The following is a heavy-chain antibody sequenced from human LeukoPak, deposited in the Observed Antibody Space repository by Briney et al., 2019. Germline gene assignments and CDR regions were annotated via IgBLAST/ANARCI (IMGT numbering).Heavy chain of an antibody. J-gene: IGHJ6*02. V-gene: IGHV4-34*01. D-gene: IGHD3-3*01. Sequence: PSETLSLTCAVYGGSFSGYYWRWIRQPPGKGLEWIGEINHSGSTNYNPSLKSRVTISVDTSKNQFSLKLSSVTAADTAVYYCARAGYYDFWSGYYPFSMDVWGQGTTVTVSS. CDR1: GGSFSGYY. CDR3: ARAGYYDFWSGYYPFSMDV. CDR2: INHSGST.